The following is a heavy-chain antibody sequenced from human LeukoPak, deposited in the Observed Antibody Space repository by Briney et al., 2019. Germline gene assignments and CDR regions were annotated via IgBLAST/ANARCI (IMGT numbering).Heavy chain of an antibody. CDR1: GFTFSSNG. Sequence: PGGSLRLSCAASGFTFSSNGMNWVRQAPGKGLEWVSYVSTSSSTIYYADSVKGRFTISRDNAQNSLFLQMNSLRDEDTAVYYCARKTSGSYSLDYWGQGTLVTVSS. D-gene: IGHD3-10*01. CDR3: ARKTSGSYSLDY. CDR2: VSTSSSTI. V-gene: IGHV3-48*02. J-gene: IGHJ4*02.